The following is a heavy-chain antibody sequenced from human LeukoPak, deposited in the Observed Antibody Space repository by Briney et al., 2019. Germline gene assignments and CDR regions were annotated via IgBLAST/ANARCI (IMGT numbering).Heavy chain of an antibody. CDR1: GFIVSGDF. V-gene: IGHV3-66*01. CDR2: IYSDGST. D-gene: IGHD2-21*01. J-gene: IGHJ4*02. CDR3: ASAARGDNFGSSH. Sequence: PGGSLRLSCAASGFIVSGDFMSWVRQAPGKGLEWVSVIYSDGSTYYADSVKGRFTISRDNSKNTLDLQMTSLRAEDTAVYYCASAARGDNFGSSHWGPGTLVTVSS.